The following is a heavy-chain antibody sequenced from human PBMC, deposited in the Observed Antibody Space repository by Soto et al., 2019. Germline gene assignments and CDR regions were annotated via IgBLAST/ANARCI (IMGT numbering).Heavy chain of an antibody. CDR3: GHRLYTSGWWFDP. CDR2: IYWDDDK. V-gene: IGHV2-5*02. CDR1: GFSLNTDKVG. D-gene: IGHD6-19*01. J-gene: IGHJ5*02. Sequence: QVTLKESGPALVKPTETLTLTCTFSGFSLNTDKVGVGWVCQPPGKALEWLALIYWDDDKRYSPYLKSRLTITKDTSKNEVVLTMTNMDPMDTATYFCGHRLYTSGWWFDPWGPGTLVTVSS.